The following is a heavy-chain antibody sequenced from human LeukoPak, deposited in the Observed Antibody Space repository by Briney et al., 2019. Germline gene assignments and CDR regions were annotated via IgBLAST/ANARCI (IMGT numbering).Heavy chain of an antibody. Sequence: SETLSLTCTVSGGSISSGSYYWSWVRQPAGTGLEWIGRIYASGSTNYNPSLMSRVTMSVDTSKNQFSLKLSSVTAADTAVYYCASQYYYDSSGSYYFDYWGQGTLVTVSS. CDR3: ASQYYYDSSGSYYFDY. D-gene: IGHD3-22*01. CDR2: IYASGST. CDR1: GGSISSGSYY. V-gene: IGHV4-61*02. J-gene: IGHJ4*02.